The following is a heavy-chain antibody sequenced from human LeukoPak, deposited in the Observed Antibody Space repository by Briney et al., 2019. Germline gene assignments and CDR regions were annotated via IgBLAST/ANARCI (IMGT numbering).Heavy chain of an antibody. Sequence: TSETLSLTCTVSGGSIKSNDYYWGWVRQPPGKGLEWIGTIYYSGNTYYNPSLKSRVTISVDTSKNQFSLKLSSVTAADTAVYYCARESELLSFGESTDYFDYWGQGTLVTVSS. CDR1: GGSIKSNDYY. CDR2: IYYSGNT. V-gene: IGHV4-39*07. J-gene: IGHJ4*02. D-gene: IGHD3-10*01. CDR3: ARESELLSFGESTDYFDY.